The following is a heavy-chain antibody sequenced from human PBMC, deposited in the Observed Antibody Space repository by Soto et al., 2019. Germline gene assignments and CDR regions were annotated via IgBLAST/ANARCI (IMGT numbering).Heavy chain of an antibody. D-gene: IGHD2-15*01. CDR3: AAGYCSGGSCRLYYYYYGMDV. J-gene: IGHJ6*02. CDR1: GFTFTSSA. V-gene: IGHV1-58*01. CDR2: IVVGSGNT. Sequence: ASVKVSCKASGFTFTSSAVQWVRQARGQRLEWIGWIVVGSGNTNYAQKFQERVTITRDMSTSTAYMELSSLRSEDTAVYYCAAGYCSGGSCRLYYYYYGMDVWGQGTTVTVSS.